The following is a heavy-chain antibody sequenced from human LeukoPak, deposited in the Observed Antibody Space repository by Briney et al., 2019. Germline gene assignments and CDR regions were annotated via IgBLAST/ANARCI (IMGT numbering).Heavy chain of an antibody. CDR2: INHSGST. Sequence: GSLRLSCAASGFTFSSYEMNWVRQAPGKGLERIGEINHSGSTNYSPSLKSRVTLSVDTSKNQFSLRLSSVTAADTAVYYCARRTFGGVIAYWGQGTLVTVSS. V-gene: IGHV4-34*01. CDR3: ARRTFGGVIAY. CDR1: GFTFSSYE. D-gene: IGHD3-16*02. J-gene: IGHJ4*02.